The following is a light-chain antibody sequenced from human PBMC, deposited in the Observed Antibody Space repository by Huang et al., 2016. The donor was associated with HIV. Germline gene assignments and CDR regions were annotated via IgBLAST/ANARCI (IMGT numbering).Light chain of an antibody. CDR2: AAS. CDR3: QQCDNLPWT. V-gene: IGKV1-33*01. J-gene: IGKJ1*01. Sequence: DIQMTQSPSSLSASVGDRVTITCQASQDISTYLNWYQQKPGNAPQVLIYAASNLESVFPSRFSGSGSGTDFTFTIIILQPGDIATYYCQQCDNLPWTFGQGTKVEIK. CDR1: QDISTY.